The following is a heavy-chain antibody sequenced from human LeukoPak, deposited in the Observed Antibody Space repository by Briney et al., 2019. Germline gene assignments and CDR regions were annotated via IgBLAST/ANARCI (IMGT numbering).Heavy chain of an antibody. CDR3: ARLRMDYDYVWGSYRYDY. J-gene: IGHJ4*02. CDR1: GYSFTSYW. D-gene: IGHD3-16*02. CDR2: IYPGDSDT. Sequence: GESLKISCKGSGYSFTSYWIGWVRQMPGKGLEWMGIIYPGDSDTRYSPSFQGQVTISADKSISTAYLQWSSLKASDTAMYYCARLRMDYDYVWGSYRYDYWGQGTLVTVSS. V-gene: IGHV5-51*01.